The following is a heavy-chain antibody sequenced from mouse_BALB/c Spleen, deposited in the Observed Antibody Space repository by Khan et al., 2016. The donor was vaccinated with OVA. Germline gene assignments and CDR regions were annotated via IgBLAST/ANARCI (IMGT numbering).Heavy chain of an antibody. CDR1: GYTFTSYW. CDR2: IYPGNDNT. CDR3: AREEAMDCFDY. J-gene: IGHJ2*01. V-gene: IGHV1-76*01. D-gene: IGHD1-1*02. Sequence: QVQLKESGAELVRPGASVKLSCKTSGYTFTSYWIHWVNQRFGQGLEWIARIYPGNDNTYYNEKLKDRATLTADTSSNTAYMQLISLKSEDSAGYFCAREEAMDCFDYWGQGTTLTVSS.